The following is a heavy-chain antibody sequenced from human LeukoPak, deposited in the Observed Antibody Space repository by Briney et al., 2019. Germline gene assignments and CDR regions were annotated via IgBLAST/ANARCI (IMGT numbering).Heavy chain of an antibody. J-gene: IGHJ4*02. D-gene: IGHD6-19*01. CDR2: IYSGGST. V-gene: IGHV3-66*01. CDR3: ARGQQWLAIDY. CDR1: GSTVSSNY. Sequence: GGSLRLSCAASGSTVSSNYMSWVRQAPGKGLEWVSVIYSGGSTYYADSVKGRFTISRDNSKNSLYLQMNSLRAEDTAVYYCARGQQWLAIDYWGQGTLVTVSS.